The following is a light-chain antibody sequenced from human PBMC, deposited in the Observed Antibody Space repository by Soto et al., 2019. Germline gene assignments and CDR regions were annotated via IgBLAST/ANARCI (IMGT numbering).Light chain of an antibody. CDR1: RAITNH. CDR3: RQNYITPLT. Sequence: DVQLTQSPSPLSASVGDRVSISCRASRAITNHLNWYQQKPGKAPILLVYAASTLETGVPSRFSGSGSGTHFTLTIDNLQPEDVATYFCRQNYITPLTFGGGTKVEI. CDR2: AAS. V-gene: IGKV1-39*01. J-gene: IGKJ4*01.